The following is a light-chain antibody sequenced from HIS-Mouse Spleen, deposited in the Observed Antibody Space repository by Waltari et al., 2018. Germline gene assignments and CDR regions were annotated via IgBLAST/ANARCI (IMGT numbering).Light chain of an antibody. CDR1: RMAVGCSHY. CDR2: EVS. V-gene: IGLV2-14*01. J-gene: IGLJ2*01. Sequence: ALTPTAPLSGAPGPYHTISLPGTRMAVGCSHYVSWYQQHPSKAPKLMIYEVSNRPSGVSNRFSGSKSGNTASLTISGLQAEDEADYYCSSYTSSSPYVVFGGGTKLTVL. CDR3: SSYTSSSPYVV.